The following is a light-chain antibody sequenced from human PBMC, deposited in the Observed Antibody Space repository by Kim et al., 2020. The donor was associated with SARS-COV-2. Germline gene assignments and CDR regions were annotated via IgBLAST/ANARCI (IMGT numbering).Light chain of an antibody. CDR1: KLGNKY. V-gene: IGLV3-1*01. CDR2: QDS. J-gene: IGLJ3*02. CDR3: QAWDRTTVV. Sequence: SVSPGQPASLTCSGDKLGNKYTFWYQQKPGQSPVLVSYQDSKRPSGIPERFSGSNSGNTATLTISGTQAMDEADYYCQAWDRTTVVFGGGTQLTVL.